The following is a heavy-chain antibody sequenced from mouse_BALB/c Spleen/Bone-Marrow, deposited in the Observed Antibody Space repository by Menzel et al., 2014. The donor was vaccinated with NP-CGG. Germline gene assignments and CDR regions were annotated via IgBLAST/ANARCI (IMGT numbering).Heavy chain of an antibody. Sequence: EVNVVESGGGLVQPGDSLRLSCATSGFTFSDFYMEWVRQPPGKRLEWIAASRNKAKHYTTEYSASVKGRFIVSRDTSQSILYLQMNALRAEDTAIYYCARDVGYGNYFVYWGQGTLVTVPA. J-gene: IGHJ3*01. CDR3: ARDVGYGNYFVY. V-gene: IGHV7-1*02. D-gene: IGHD2-10*02. CDR2: SRNKAKHYTT. CDR1: GFTFSDFY.